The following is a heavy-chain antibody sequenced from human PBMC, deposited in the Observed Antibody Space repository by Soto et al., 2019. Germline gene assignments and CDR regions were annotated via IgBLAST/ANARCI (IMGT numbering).Heavy chain of an antibody. V-gene: IGHV4-59*08. CDR2: IYYAGTT. CDR3: ARLGGYYQALDS. D-gene: IGHD3-22*01. CDR1: GGSINNYY. J-gene: IGHJ4*02. Sequence: QVQLQESGPGLVKPSETLLLTCTVSGGSINNYYWSWIRQPPGKGLEFIGYIYYAGTTTYNPSLKGRVTLSGNPSKNPFPLKLSSGTPADPAGYYCARLGGYYQALDSWGQGTLLTVSS.